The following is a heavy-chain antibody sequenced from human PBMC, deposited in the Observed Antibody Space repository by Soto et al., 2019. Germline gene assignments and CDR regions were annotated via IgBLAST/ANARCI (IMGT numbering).Heavy chain of an antibody. CDR3: AREAYYGNWFDP. V-gene: IGHV4-30-2*01. D-gene: IGHD3-10*01. CDR2: IYHSGST. J-gene: IGHJ5*02. Sequence: PSETLSLTCAVSGGSISSGGYSWSWIRQPPGKGLEWIGYIYHSGSTYYNPSLKSRVTISADRSKNQFSLKLSSVTAADTAVYYCAREAYYGNWFDPWGQGTLVTVSS. CDR1: GGSISSGGYS.